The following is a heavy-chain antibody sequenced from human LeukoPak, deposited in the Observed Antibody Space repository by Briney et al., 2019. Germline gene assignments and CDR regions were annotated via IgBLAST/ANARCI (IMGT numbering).Heavy chain of an antibody. CDR2: IKQDGSEK. CDR1: GFTFSSYW. J-gene: IGHJ4*02. D-gene: IGHD1-7*01. CDR3: ARGRGNYPFGY. V-gene: IGHV3-7*01. Sequence: PGGSLRLACAASGFTFSSYWMSWVRQAPGKGLEWVANIKQDGSEKYYVDSVKGRFTISRDNAKNSLYLQMNSLRAEDTAAYYCARGRGNYPFGYWGQGTLVTVSS.